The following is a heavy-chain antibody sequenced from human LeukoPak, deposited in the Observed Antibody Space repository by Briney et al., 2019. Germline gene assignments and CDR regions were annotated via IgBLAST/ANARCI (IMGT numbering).Heavy chain of an antibody. V-gene: IGHV3-23*01. D-gene: IGHD4-17*01. Sequence: GGSLRLSCAASGFTFSSYSMNWVRQAPGKGLEWVSSITGSSGTMYDADSVRGRFTISRDVSKNTLYLQMNGLRAEDTATYYCAKGTAVTPLYYFDYWGQGVLVTVSS. J-gene: IGHJ4*02. CDR1: GFTFSSYS. CDR2: ITGSSGTM. CDR3: AKGTAVTPLYYFDY.